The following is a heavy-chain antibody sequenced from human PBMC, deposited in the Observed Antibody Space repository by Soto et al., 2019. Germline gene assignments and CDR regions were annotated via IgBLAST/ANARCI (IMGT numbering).Heavy chain of an antibody. V-gene: IGHV3-7*04. CDR3: ARGTYHYGSGSPFDY. Sequence: EVHLDESGGGSVQPGGSLRLSCVASGFTFSDYWMRWVRQVPGRGPEWLANIKHDGNEKYYVDFVKGRFTISRDNAKNSLFLQMNSLRVEDTAVYYCARGTYHYGSGSPFDYWGQGTLVTVSS. CDR1: GFTFSDYW. D-gene: IGHD3-10*01. J-gene: IGHJ4*02. CDR2: IKHDGNEK.